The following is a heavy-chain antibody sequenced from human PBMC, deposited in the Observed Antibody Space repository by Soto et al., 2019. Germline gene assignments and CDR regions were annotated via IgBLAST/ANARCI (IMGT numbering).Heavy chain of an antibody. CDR1: GGSISSGGYY. D-gene: IGHD3-3*01. V-gene: IGHV4-31*03. CDR2: IYYSGST. Sequence: QVQLQESGPGLVKPSQTLSLTCTVSGGSISSGGYYWSWIRQHPGKGLEWIGYIYYSGSTYYNPSLKSRVTISVDTSNNQFSLKLSSVTAADTAVYYCARGYYDFWSGYFPYYYYYYMDVWGKGTTVTVSS. J-gene: IGHJ6*03. CDR3: ARGYYDFWSGYFPYYYYYYMDV.